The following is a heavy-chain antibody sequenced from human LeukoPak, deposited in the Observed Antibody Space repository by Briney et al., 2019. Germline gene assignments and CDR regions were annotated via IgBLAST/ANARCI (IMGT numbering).Heavy chain of an antibody. V-gene: IGHV1-69*05. CDR3: ARSTGTTEGYYYYMDV. J-gene: IGHJ6*03. Sequence: GASVKVSCKASGGTFSSCAISWVRQAPGQGLEWMGGIIPIFGTANYAQKFQGRVTITTDESTSTAYMELSSLRSEDTAVYYCARSTGTTEGYYYYMDVWGKGTTVTVSS. D-gene: IGHD1-7*01. CDR1: GGTFSSCA. CDR2: IIPIFGTA.